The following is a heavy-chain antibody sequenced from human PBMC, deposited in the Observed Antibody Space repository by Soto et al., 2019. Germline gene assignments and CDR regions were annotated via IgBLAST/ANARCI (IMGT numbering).Heavy chain of an antibody. CDR3: ARGEEDTAMVDS. CDR1: GGSIRSYY. V-gene: IGHV4-59*01. J-gene: IGHJ4*02. D-gene: IGHD5-18*01. CDR2: IFYSGST. Sequence: PSETLSLTCTVSGGSIRSYYWTWIRQPPGKGLEWLGYIFYSGSTFYNPSLKSRVTISIHTSKSQFSLQLTSVTAEDTSVYYCARGEEDTAMVDSWGQGTLVTVSS.